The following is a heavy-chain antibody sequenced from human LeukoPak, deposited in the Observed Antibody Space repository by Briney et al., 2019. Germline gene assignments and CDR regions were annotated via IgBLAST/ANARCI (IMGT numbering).Heavy chain of an antibody. CDR2: INHSGST. CDR3: ARGPTNYYYYYYYMDV. V-gene: IGHV4-34*01. CDR1: GGSFSGYY. Sequence: PSETLSLTCAVYGGSFSGYYWSWIRQPPGKGLEWIGEINHSGSTNYNPSLKSRVTISVDTSKNQFSLKLSSVTAADTAVYYCARGPTNYYYYYYYMDVWGKGTTVTVSS. J-gene: IGHJ6*03. D-gene: IGHD1-1*01.